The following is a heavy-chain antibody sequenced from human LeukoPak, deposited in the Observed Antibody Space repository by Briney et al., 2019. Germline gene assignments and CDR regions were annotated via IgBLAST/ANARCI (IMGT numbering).Heavy chain of an antibody. Sequence: SETLSLTCTVSGGSISSYYWSWIRQPPGKGLEWIGYIYYSGSTNYNPSLKSRVTISVDTSKNQFSLKLSSVTAADTAVYYCARGDIVATIPYYFDYWAREPWSPSPQ. V-gene: IGHV4-59*01. D-gene: IGHD5-12*01. CDR2: IYYSGST. J-gene: IGHJ4*02. CDR3: ARGDIVATIPYYFDY. CDR1: GGSISSYY.